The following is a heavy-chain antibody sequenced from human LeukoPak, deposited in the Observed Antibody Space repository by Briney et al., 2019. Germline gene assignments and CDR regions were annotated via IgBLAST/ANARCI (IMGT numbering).Heavy chain of an antibody. Sequence: ASVKVSCKASGYTFTGYYMNWVRQAPGQGLEWMGWINPNSGSTNYAQRFQGRVTMTRDTSISTAYMELSRLRSDDTAVYYCARDRVLRYFDWTQIDYWGQGTLVTVSS. J-gene: IGHJ4*02. V-gene: IGHV1-2*02. D-gene: IGHD3-9*01. CDR2: INPNSGST. CDR3: ARDRVLRYFDWTQIDY. CDR1: GYTFTGYY.